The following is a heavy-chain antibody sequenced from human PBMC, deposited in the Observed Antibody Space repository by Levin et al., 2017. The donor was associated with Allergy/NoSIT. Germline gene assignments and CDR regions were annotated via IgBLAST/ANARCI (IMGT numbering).Heavy chain of an antibody. D-gene: IGHD4-17*01. Sequence: GESLKISCKGSGYNFGSNWNNWVRQMPGKGLEWMGRIDPSDSHTNYNPSFRGHVTISTDKSIDTAYLQWSSPKASDTAMYYCARSDHDNGDSLVVDLSWFDPWGQGTLVTVSS. CDR1: GYNFGSNW. CDR2: IDPSDSHT. V-gene: IGHV5-10-1*01. CDR3: ARSDHDNGDSLVVDLSWFDP. J-gene: IGHJ5*02.